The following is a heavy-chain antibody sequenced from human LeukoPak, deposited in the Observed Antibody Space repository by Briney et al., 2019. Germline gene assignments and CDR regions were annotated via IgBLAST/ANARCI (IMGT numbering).Heavy chain of an antibody. CDR3: ARALSPYYDFWSGYSLGHYNYGMDV. CDR1: GGTFSSYA. V-gene: IGHV1-69*13. CDR2: IIPIFGTA. Sequence: GASVTVSCKASGGTFSSYAISWVRQAPGQGLEWMGGIIPIFGTANYAQKFQGRVTITADESTSTAYMELSSLRSEDTAVYYCARALSPYYDFWSGYSLGHYNYGMDVWGQGTTVTVSS. D-gene: IGHD3-3*01. J-gene: IGHJ6*02.